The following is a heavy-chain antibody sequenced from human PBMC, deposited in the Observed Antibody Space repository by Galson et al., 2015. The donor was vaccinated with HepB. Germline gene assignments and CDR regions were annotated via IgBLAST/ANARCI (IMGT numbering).Heavy chain of an antibody. V-gene: IGHV1-24*01. D-gene: IGHD2-2*01. CDR3: ATAGICSSTSCAGSSYGMDV. Sequence: SVKVSCKVSGYTLTELSMHWVRQAPGKGLEWMGGFDPEDGETIYAQKFQGRVTMTEDTSTDTAYMELSSLRSEDTAVYYCATAGICSSTSCAGSSYGMDVWGQGTTVTVSS. CDR2: FDPEDGET. CDR1: GYTLTELS. J-gene: IGHJ6*02.